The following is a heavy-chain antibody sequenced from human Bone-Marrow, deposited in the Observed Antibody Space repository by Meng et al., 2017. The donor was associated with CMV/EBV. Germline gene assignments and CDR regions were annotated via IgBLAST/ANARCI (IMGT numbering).Heavy chain of an antibody. CDR1: VYTFTSYY. V-gene: IGHV1-46*01. J-gene: IGHJ6*02. Sequence: ASVKVSCKASVYTFTSYYMHWVRQAPGQGLEGMGIINPSGGSTSYAQKFQGRVTMTRDTSTSKVYMELSSLRSEDTAVDYCARPGGSGSYFRIGGVGGMDVWGQGTTVTVSS. CDR3: ARPGGSGSYFRIGGVGGMDV. CDR2: INPSGGST. D-gene: IGHD3-10*01.